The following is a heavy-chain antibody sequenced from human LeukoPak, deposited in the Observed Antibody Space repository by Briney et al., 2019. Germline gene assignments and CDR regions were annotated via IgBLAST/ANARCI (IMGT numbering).Heavy chain of an antibody. CDR2: FDPEDGET. Sequence: ASVKVSCKVSGYTLTELSMHWVRQAPGKGLEWMGGFDPEDGETIYAQKFQGRVTMTEDTSTDTAYMELSSLRSEDTAVYYCATAQPPHEDYYYYYMDVWGKGTTVTISS. J-gene: IGHJ6*03. D-gene: IGHD6-13*01. V-gene: IGHV1-24*01. CDR3: ATAQPPHEDYYYYYMDV. CDR1: GYTLTELS.